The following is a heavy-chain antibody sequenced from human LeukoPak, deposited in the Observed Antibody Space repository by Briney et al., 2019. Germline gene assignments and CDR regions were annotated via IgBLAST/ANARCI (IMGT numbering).Heavy chain of an antibody. Sequence: GASVNVSCKTTGYTFTGYHLHWVRAAPGQVIEWMARIQSDSGDTNYAQKVQGRVTVTRDKFTRTSCIEVDRLSSDDTAVYYCARDLTGDLYTFFDYWGQGTLVTVSS. V-gene: IGHV1-2*06. CDR1: GYTFTGYH. CDR2: IQSDSGDT. CDR3: ARDLTGDLYTFFDY. J-gene: IGHJ4*02. D-gene: IGHD3-16*02.